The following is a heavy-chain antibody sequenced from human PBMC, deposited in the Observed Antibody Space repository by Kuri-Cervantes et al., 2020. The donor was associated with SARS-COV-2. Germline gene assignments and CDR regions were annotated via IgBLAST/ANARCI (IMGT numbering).Heavy chain of an antibody. V-gene: IGHV3-7*01. J-gene: IGHJ4*02. Sequence: GGSLRVCCAASGFTFSSYWMNWVRQAPGKGLEWVANIKQDGSEKYYVDSVKGRFTISRDNAKNSLYLQMNSLRAEDTAVYYCARDRGIVVVPAAAVDFDYWGQGTLVTVSS. CDR2: IKQDGSEK. CDR1: GFTFSSYW. CDR3: ARDRGIVVVPAAAVDFDY. D-gene: IGHD2-2*01.